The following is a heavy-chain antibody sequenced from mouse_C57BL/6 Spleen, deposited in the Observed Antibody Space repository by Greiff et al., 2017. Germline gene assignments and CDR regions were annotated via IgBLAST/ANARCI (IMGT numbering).Heavy chain of an antibody. CDR3: APGGTAQASFAY. J-gene: IGHJ3*01. Sequence: QVHVKQSGPELVKPGASVKISCKASGYAFSSSWMNWVKQRPGKGLEWIGRIYPGDGDTNYNGKFKGKATLTADKSSSTAYMQLSSLTSEDSAVYFCAPGGTAQASFAYWGQGTLVTVSA. V-gene: IGHV1-82*01. D-gene: IGHD3-2*02. CDR1: GYAFSSSW. CDR2: IYPGDGDT.